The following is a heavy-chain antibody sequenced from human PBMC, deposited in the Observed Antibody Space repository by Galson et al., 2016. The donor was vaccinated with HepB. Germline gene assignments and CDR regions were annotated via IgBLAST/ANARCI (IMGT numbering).Heavy chain of an antibody. D-gene: IGHD5-12*01. CDR1: GFTFSIYD. CDR2: IGTAGNT. J-gene: IGHJ6*04. V-gene: IGHV3-13*01. Sequence: SLRLSCAASGFTFSIYDMHWVRQAPGSGLEWVSVIGTAGNTYYAASVKGRFTIYREDAKNSLFLQMNSLTVGDTAVYYCARDGGYSGYDAYGLDVWGKGTTVTVSS. CDR3: ARDGGYSGYDAYGLDV.